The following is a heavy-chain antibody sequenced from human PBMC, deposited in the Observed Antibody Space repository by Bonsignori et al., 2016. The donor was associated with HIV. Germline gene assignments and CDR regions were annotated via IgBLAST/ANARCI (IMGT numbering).Heavy chain of an antibody. J-gene: IGHJ6*03. D-gene: IGHD6-19*01. V-gene: IGHV1-69*10. CDR2: IIPLLGIA. CDR3: ARSHSYTSGWWSGGAYSYYYYMDV. Sequence: WVRQAPGQGLEWMGGIIPLLGIASYAQKFQGRVTITADKSTSTAYMELSSLRSEDTAVYFCARSHSYTSGWWSGGAYSYYYYMDVWGKGTTVTVSS.